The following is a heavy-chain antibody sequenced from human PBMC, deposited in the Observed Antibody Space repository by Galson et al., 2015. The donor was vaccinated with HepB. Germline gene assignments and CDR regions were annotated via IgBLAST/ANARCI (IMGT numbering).Heavy chain of an antibody. V-gene: IGHV3-73*01. J-gene: IGHJ6*02. Sequence: LRLSCAASGFTFSGSGIHWVRLASGKGLEWVGRIRNRANNYATAYAASVRGRFTVPRDDSKNTAYLQMNSLKTEDTAVYYCTRPGYGSSWFLDYAHGMDIWGQGTTVIVS. CDR2: IRNRANNYAT. CDR1: GFTFSGSG. CDR3: TRPGYGSSWFLDYAHGMDI. D-gene: IGHD3/OR15-3a*01.